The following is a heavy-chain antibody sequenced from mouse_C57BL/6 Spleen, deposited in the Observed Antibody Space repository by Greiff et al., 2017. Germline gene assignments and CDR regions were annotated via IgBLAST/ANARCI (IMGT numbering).Heavy chain of an antibody. CDR1: GFTFSDYY. Sequence: DVQLVESEGGLVQPGSSMKLSCTASGFTFSDYYMAWVSQVPENGLEWVANINYDGSSPYYLDSLKSRFIISSDNAKNILYLQMSGLKSEDTATYYWARDEMSYYGSRVWYFDVWGTGTTVTVSS. CDR3: ARDEMSYYGSRVWYFDV. V-gene: IGHV5-16*01. J-gene: IGHJ1*03. CDR2: INYDGSSP. D-gene: IGHD1-1*01.